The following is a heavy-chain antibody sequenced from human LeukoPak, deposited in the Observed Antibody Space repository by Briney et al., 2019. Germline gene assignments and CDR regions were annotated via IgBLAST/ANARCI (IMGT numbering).Heavy chain of an antibody. V-gene: IGHV3-21*01. CDR1: GFTFSTYS. CDR2: ISSSSSYI. D-gene: IGHD3-3*01. Sequence: KAGGSLRLSCAASGFTFSTYSMNWVRQAPGKGLGWVSSISSSSSYIYYADSVKGRFTISRDNAKNSLYLQMNSLRAEDTAVYYCARDLRFLEPFDYWGQGTLVTVSS. J-gene: IGHJ4*02. CDR3: ARDLRFLEPFDY.